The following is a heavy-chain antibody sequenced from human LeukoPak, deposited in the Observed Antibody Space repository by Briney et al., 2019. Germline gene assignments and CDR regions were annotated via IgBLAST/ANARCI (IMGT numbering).Heavy chain of an antibody. CDR1: GFTVSSNY. V-gene: IGHV3-53*01. CDR2: IYSGGNT. CDR3: ATRTIVGATAAFDI. Sequence: GGSLRLSCAASGFTVSSNYMTWVRQAPGKGLEWVSVIYSGGNTYYADSVKGRFTISRDNSKNTLYLQMNSLTAEDTAVYYCATRTIVGATAAFDIWGQGTMVTVSS. D-gene: IGHD1-26*01. J-gene: IGHJ3*02.